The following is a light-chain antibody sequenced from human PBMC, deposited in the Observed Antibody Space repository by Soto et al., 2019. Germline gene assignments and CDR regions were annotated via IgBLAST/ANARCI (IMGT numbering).Light chain of an antibody. Sequence: DIRMSQSPSSLSASVGDRDTITCRASQSISSWLAWYQQKPGKAPKLLIYKASSLESGVPSRFSGSGSGTEFTLTISSLQSEDFAAYYCQQYNSWPPITFGQGTRLEI. J-gene: IGKJ5*01. V-gene: IGKV1-5*03. CDR1: QSISSW. CDR2: KAS. CDR3: QQYNSWPPIT.